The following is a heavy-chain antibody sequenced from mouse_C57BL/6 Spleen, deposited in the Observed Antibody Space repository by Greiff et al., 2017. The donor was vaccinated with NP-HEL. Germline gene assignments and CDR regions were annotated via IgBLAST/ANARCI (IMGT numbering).Heavy chain of an antibody. CDR1: GYTFTSYT. CDR3: AREALTTVVACDH. V-gene: IGHV1-4*01. D-gene: IGHD1-1*01. Sequence: VQLQQSGAELARPGASVKMSCKASGYTFTSYTMHWVKQRPGQGLEWIGYINPSSGYTKYNQKFKDKATLTADKSSSTAYMPLSSLTSEDSAVYYCAREALTTVVACDHWRQRTTLTVLS. J-gene: IGHJ2*01. CDR2: INPSSGYT.